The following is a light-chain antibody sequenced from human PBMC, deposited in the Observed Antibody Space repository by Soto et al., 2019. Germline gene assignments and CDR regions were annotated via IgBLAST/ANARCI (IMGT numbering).Light chain of an antibody. Sequence: DIVMTQSPLSLPVTPGEPASISCRSSQSLLHSNGYNYLDWYLQKPGQSPQLLIYLDSNRASGVPDRFSGSGSGTDFTLKISRVEAEDVGVYYCMQALQTPITFGQGTRLEI. J-gene: IGKJ5*01. CDR1: QSLLHSNGYNY. CDR3: MQALQTPIT. CDR2: LDS. V-gene: IGKV2-28*01.